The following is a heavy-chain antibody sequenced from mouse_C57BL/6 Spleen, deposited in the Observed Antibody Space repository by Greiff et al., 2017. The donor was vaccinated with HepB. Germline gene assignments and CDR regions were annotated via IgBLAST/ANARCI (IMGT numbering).Heavy chain of an antibody. D-gene: IGHD2-4*01. J-gene: IGHJ4*01. CDR1: GYAFSSYW. V-gene: IGHV1-80*01. Sequence: QVQLQQSGAELVKPGASVKISCKASGYAFSSYWLNWVKQRPGKGLEWIGQIYPGDGDTNYNGKFKGKATLIADNSTSTAYMQLSSLTSEDSAVYFGARELADYDDDHGAMDYWGQGTSVTVSS. CDR3: ARELADYDDDHGAMDY. CDR2: IYPGDGDT.